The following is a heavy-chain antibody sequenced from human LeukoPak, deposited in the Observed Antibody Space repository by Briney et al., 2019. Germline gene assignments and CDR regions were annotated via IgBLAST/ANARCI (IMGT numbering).Heavy chain of an antibody. Sequence: TSETLSLTCAVSGYSISSGYYWGWIRQPPGKGLEWIGSIYHSGSTYYNPSLKSRVTISVDTSKNQFSLKLSSVTAADTAVYYCARPGTASGNDAFDIWGQGTMVTVSS. D-gene: IGHD4-23*01. CDR3: ARPGTASGNDAFDI. V-gene: IGHV4-38-2*01. CDR2: IYHSGST. J-gene: IGHJ3*02. CDR1: GYSISSGYY.